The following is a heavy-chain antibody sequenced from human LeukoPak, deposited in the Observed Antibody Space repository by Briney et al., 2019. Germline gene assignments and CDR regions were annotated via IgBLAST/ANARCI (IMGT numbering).Heavy chain of an antibody. V-gene: IGHV3-74*01. Sequence: PGGSLRLSCAASGFTFSSYWMHWVRHAPGKGLVWVSRINSDGSSTSYADSVKGRFTISRDNAKNTLYLQMNSLRAEDTAVYYCAIGYCSGGSCYFDYWGQGTLVTVSS. CDR3: AIGYCSGGSCYFDY. CDR2: INSDGSST. D-gene: IGHD2-15*01. J-gene: IGHJ4*02. CDR1: GFTFSSYW.